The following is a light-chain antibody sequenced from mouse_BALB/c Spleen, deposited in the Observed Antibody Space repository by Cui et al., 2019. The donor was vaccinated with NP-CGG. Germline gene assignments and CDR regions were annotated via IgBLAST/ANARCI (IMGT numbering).Light chain of an antibody. CDR1: TGAVTTSNY. J-gene: IGLJ1*01. V-gene: IGLV1*01. Sequence: QAVVTQESALTTSPGGTVIVTCRSNTGAVTTSNYANWVQEKPDHLFTGLIGGTNNRAPGVPARFSGSLIGDKAALTITGAQTEDEAIYFCALWYSNHWVFGGGTKLTVL. CDR2: GTN. CDR3: ALWYSNHWV.